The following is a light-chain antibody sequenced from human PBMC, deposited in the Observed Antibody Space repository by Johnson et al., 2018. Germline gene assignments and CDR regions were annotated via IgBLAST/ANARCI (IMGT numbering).Light chain of an antibody. CDR3: GTWDSSLSAGNV. V-gene: IGLV1-51*02. CDR1: SSNIGNNY. J-gene: IGLJ1*01. CDR2: ENN. Sequence: QSVLTQPPSVSAAPGQKVTISCSGSSSNIGNNYVSWYQQLPGTAPKLLIYENNKRPSGIPDRFSGSKSGTSATLGITGLQTGDEADYYCGTWDSSLSAGNVFGTGTQGTVL.